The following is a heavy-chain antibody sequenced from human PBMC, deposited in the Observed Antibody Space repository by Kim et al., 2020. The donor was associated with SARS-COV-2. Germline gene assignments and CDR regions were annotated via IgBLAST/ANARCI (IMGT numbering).Heavy chain of an antibody. CDR2: ISYDGSNK. CDR1: GFTFSSYG. V-gene: IGHV3-30*18. D-gene: IGHD2-21*01. CDR3: AKSFFGIWYGMDV. J-gene: IGHJ6*02. Sequence: GGSLRLSCAASGFTFSSYGMHWVRQAPGKGLEWVAVISYDGSNKYYADSVKGRFTISRDNSKNTLYLQMNSLRAEDTAVYYCAKSFFGIWYGMDVWGQGTTVTVSS.